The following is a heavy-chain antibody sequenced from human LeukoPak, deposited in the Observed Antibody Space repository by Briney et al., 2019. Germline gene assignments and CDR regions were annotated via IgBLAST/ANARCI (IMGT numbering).Heavy chain of an antibody. CDR1: GGSISSHY. D-gene: IGHD3-3*01. CDR2: IYYSGST. V-gene: IGHV4-59*11. J-gene: IGHJ6*04. Sequence: SETLSLTCTVSGGSISSHYWSWIRQPPGKGLEWIGYIYYSGSTDYNPSLKSRVTISVDTSKNQFSLKLRSVTAADTAVYYCAREARYDFWSGYYLVWGKGTTVTVSS. CDR3: AREARYDFWSGYYLV.